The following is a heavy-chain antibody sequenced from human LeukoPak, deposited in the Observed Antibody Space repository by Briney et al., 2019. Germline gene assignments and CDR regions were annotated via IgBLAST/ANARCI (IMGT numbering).Heavy chain of an antibody. CDR3: AKGNKRWLQFNNWFDP. CDR1: GFTFVDYA. J-gene: IGHJ5*02. CDR2: ISGDGGST. Sequence: QTGGSLRLSCAASGFTFVDYAMHWVRQAPGKGLEWVSLISGDGGSTYYADSVKGRFTISRDNSKNSLYLQMNSLRTEDTALYYCAKGNKRWLQFNNWFDPWGQGTLVTVSS. V-gene: IGHV3-43*02. D-gene: IGHD5-24*01.